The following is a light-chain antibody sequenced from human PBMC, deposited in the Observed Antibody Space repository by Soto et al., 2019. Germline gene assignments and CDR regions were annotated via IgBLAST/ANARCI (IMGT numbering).Light chain of an antibody. CDR3: QKHNSAPHT. V-gene: IGKV1-27*01. J-gene: IGKJ2*01. CDR1: QGISNY. CDR2: AAS. Sequence: DIQMTQSPSSLSASVGDRVTITCRASQGISNYLAWYQQKPGKVPKLLIYAASTLQSWVPSRFSGSGSGTELTLTISSLQPEDVATNCCQKHNSAPHTFGQGTKLAIK.